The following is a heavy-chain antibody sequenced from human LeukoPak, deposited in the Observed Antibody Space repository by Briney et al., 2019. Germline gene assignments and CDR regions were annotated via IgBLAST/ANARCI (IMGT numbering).Heavy chain of an antibody. J-gene: IGHJ3*02. V-gene: IGHV1-18*01. Sequence: ASVKVSCKASGYTFTSYGISWVRQAPGQGLEWMGWISAYNGNTNYAQKLQGRVTMTTDTSTSTAYMELRSLRSDDAAVYYCARLVTENDAFDIWGQGTMVTVSS. CDR1: GYTFTSYG. CDR3: ARLVTENDAFDI. D-gene: IGHD3-9*01. CDR2: ISAYNGNT.